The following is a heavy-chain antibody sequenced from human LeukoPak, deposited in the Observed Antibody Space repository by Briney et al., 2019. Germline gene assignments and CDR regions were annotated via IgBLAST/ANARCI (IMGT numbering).Heavy chain of an antibody. CDR3: ARDTSGGYYEVYYYGMDV. V-gene: IGHV3-33*01. CDR1: GFTFSSYG. D-gene: IGHD3-22*01. J-gene: IGHJ6*02. CDR2: IWYDGSNK. Sequence: GGSLRLSCAASGFTFSSYGMHWVRQAPGKGLEWVAVIWYDGSNKYYADSVKGRFTISRDNSKNTLYLQMNSLRAEDTAVYYCARDTSGGYYEVYYYGMDVWGQGTTVTVSS.